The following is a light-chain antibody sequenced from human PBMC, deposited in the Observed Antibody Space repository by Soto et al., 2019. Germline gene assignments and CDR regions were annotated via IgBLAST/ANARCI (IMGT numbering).Light chain of an antibody. CDR3: QQLNSYPRIT. V-gene: IGKV1-5*01. CDR1: QSTSNW. J-gene: IGKJ5*01. CDR2: AAS. Sequence: DIHMTQSPSTLPASLRDRVTITCRASQSTSNWLAWYQQKPGKAPKLLIYAASTLQSGVPSRFSGSGSGTDFTLTISSLQPEDFATYYCQQLNSYPRITFGQGTRLEIK.